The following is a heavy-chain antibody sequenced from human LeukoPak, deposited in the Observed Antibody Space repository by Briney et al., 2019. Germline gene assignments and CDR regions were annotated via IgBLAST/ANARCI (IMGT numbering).Heavy chain of an antibody. CDR3: ARSPRNCSSTSCYIYYYGMDV. D-gene: IGHD2-2*02. V-gene: IGHV1-18*01. CDR2: ISALNGNT. J-gene: IGHJ6*02. CDR1: GYIFTSYG. Sequence: ASVKVSCKASGYIFTSYGFAWVRQAPGQGLEWMGWISALNGNTNYAQKLQGRVTMTTDTSTSTAYMELRSLRSDDTAVYYCARSPRNCSSTSCYIYYYGMDVWGQGTTVTVSS.